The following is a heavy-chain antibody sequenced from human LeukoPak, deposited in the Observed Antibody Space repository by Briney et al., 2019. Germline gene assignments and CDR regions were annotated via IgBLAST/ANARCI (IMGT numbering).Heavy chain of an antibody. CDR3: ARDNYDSSGYYDY. V-gene: IGHV4-39*07. J-gene: IGHJ4*02. Sequence: SETLSLTCTVSGGSISSSSYYWGWIRQPPGKGLEWIGSIYYSGSTYHNPSLKSRVTISVDTSKNQFSLKLSSVTAADTAVYYCARDNYDSSGYYDYWGQGTLVTVSS. D-gene: IGHD3-22*01. CDR1: GGSISSSSYY. CDR2: IYYSGST.